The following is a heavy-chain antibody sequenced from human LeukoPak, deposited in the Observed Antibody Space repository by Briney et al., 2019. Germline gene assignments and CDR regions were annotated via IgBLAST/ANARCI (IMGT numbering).Heavy chain of an antibody. V-gene: IGHV4-4*02. J-gene: IGHJ6*02. CDR1: VGSLNSGNW. Sequence: SDTLSLTCAVSVGSLNSGNWWSWVRQSPGKGLDWIGAIYHNGTPNYNPSLKSRVTISADTLKNHFSLKMTSVTAADTAVYYCATAPILRGEGGEHYKYGMDVWGQGTTVIVPS. CDR2: IYHNGTP. CDR3: ATAPILRGEGGEHYKYGMDV. D-gene: IGHD2-2*02.